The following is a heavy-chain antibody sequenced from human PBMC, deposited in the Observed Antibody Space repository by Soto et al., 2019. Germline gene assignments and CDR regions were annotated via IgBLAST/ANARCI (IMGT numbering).Heavy chain of an antibody. D-gene: IGHD3-22*01. J-gene: IGHJ4*02. CDR1: GFTFSSYA. Sequence: GGSLRLSCAASGFTFSSYAMHGVRQAPGKGLEWVAVISYDGSNKYYADSVKGRFTISRDNSKNTLYLQMNSLRAEDTAVYYCARASFYYYDSSGYPGRFDYWGQGTLVTVSS. CDR2: ISYDGSNK. CDR3: ARASFYYYDSSGYPGRFDY. V-gene: IGHV3-30-3*01.